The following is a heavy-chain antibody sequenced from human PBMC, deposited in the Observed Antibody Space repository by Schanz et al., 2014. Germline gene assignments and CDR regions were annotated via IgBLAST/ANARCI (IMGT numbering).Heavy chain of an antibody. CDR3: ATGPSGSLDY. D-gene: IGHD3-10*01. J-gene: IGHJ4*02. V-gene: IGHV1-18*01. Sequence: QVQLVQSGAEVKKPGASVKVSCKASGYTFTSYGISWVRQATGQGLEWMGRINTGNGYTLYSETFQDRVTISADTSASTAYMEVRSLTSEDTAVYYCATGPSGSLDYWGQGTLVTVSS. CDR2: INTGNGYT. CDR1: GYTFTSYG.